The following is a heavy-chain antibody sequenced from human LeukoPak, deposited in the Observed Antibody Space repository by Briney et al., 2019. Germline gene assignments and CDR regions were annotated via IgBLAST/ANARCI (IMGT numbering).Heavy chain of an antibody. CDR3: AKAGESWHWAVYFDY. V-gene: IGHV3-7*01. Sequence: GGSLRLSCSASGFTFSSYWMSWVRQAPGKGLEWVANIKQDGSEKYYVDSVKGRFTISRDNAKSSLYLQMNSLRAEDTAVYYCAKAGESWHWAVYFDYWGQGTLVTVSS. CDR2: IKQDGSEK. D-gene: IGHD6-13*01. J-gene: IGHJ4*02. CDR1: GFTFSSYW.